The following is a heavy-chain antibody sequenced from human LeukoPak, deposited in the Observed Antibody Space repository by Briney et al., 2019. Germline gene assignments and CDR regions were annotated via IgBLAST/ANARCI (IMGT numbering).Heavy chain of an antibody. CDR2: IYHSGST. J-gene: IGHJ3*02. D-gene: IGHD4-17*01. CDR1: GGCISSSNW. CDR3: AGHNDYGEPLIGAFDI. Sequence: SGTLSLTCAVSGGCISSSNWWSWVRQPPGKGLEWIGEIYHSGSTNYNPSLKSRVTISVDKSKNQFSLKLSSVTAADTTVYYCAGHNDYGEPLIGAFDIWGQGTMVTVSS. V-gene: IGHV4-4*02.